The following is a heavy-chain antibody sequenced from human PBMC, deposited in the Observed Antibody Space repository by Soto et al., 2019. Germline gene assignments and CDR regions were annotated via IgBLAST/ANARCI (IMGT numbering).Heavy chain of an antibody. V-gene: IGHV4-59*01. CDR1: GGSISSYY. Sequence: TSETLSLTCNVSGGSISSYYWSWIRQPPGKGLEWIGYIYYSWSTNYNPSLKSRLTISVDTSKNQFSLKLSSVTAADTAVYYCARGDPLLWFGEKVYYGMDVWGQGTTVTVSS. CDR3: ARGDPLLWFGEKVYYGMDV. CDR2: IYYSWST. D-gene: IGHD3-10*01. J-gene: IGHJ6*02.